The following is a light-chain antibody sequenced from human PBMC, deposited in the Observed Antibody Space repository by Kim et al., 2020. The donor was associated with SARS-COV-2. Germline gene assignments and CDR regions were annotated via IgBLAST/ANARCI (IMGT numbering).Light chain of an antibody. V-gene: IGLV2-14*03. CDR2: AVS. CDR3: SSYTRGRTNYV. CDR1: SSDLGSYNY. J-gene: IGLJ1*01. Sequence: QSVLTQPASVSGSPGQSITISCTGTSSDLGSYNYVSWYQQHPGKAPKLMIYAVSNRPSGVSNRFSGSKSGNTASLTISGLQAEDEADYYCSSYTRGRTNYVFGTGTKVTVL.